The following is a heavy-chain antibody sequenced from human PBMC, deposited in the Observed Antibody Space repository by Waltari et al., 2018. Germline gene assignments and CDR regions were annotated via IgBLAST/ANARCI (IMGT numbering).Heavy chain of an antibody. CDR2: FIPIFGTA. J-gene: IGHJ5*02. V-gene: IGHV1-69*01. CDR3: ARSVVVVPAAMGDWFDP. Sequence: LEWMGGFIPIFGTANYAQKFQGRVTITADESTSTAYMELSSLRSEDTAVYYCARSVVVVPAAMGDWFDPWGQGTLVTVSS. D-gene: IGHD2-2*01.